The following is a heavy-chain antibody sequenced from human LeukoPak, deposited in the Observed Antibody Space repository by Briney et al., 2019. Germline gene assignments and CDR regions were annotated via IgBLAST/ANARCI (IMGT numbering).Heavy chain of an antibody. CDR1: GYTFTGYY. D-gene: IGHD2-15*01. Sequence: GASVKVPCKASGYTFTGYYMHWVRQAPGQGLEWMGRINPNSGGTDYAQKFQGRVTMTRDTSISTAYMELSRLRSDDTAVYYCVRGYCSGGSCYPTGWFDPWGQGTLVTVPS. J-gene: IGHJ5*02. V-gene: IGHV1-2*06. CDR3: VRGYCSGGSCYPTGWFDP. CDR2: INPNSGGT.